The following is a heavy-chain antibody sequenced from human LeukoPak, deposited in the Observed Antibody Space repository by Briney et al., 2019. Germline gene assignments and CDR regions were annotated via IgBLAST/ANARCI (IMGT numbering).Heavy chain of an antibody. CDR1: GGSFSGYY. CDR2: INHRGST. CDR3: ARGHSSGWYGLFDI. D-gene: IGHD6-19*01. Sequence: PSETLSLTCAVYGGSFSGYYWSWIRQPPGKGLAWMGGINHRGSTNYYPSLKSRVTISVDTSKNHFSLKLSSVTVADTAVYYCARGHSSGWYGLFDIWGQGTVVTVPS. V-gene: IGHV4-34*01. J-gene: IGHJ3*02.